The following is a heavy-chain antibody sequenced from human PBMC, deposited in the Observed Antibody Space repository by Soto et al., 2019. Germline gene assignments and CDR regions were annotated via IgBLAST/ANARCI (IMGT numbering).Heavy chain of an antibody. D-gene: IGHD3-3*01. CDR3: ARRLVPARSYDFWSGYYHY. J-gene: IGHJ4*02. CDR2: INGGGVST. CDR1: GFTFSSYA. V-gene: IGHV3-23*01. Sequence: AGGSLRLSCAASGFTFSSYAMSWVRQAPGKGLEWVSGINGGGVSTYYADSVKGRFTISRDNSKNTLYLQMNSLRAEDTAVYYCARRLVPARSYDFWSGYYHYWGQGTLVTVSS.